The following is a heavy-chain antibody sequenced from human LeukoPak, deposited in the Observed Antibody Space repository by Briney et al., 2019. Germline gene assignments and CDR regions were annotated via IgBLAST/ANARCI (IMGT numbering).Heavy chain of an antibody. CDR2: IYYSGST. D-gene: IGHD3-16*01. J-gene: IGHJ4*02. Sequence: SETLSLTCTVSGCSISSYYWSWIRQPPGKGLEWIGYIYYSGSTNYNPSLKSRVTISVDTSKNQFSLKLSSVTAADTAVYYCARRGTVGIDYWGQGTLVTVSS. CDR1: GCSISSYY. V-gene: IGHV4-59*08. CDR3: ARRGTVGIDY.